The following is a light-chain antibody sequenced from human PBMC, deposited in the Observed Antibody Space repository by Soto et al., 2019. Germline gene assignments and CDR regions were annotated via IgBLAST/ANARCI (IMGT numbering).Light chain of an antibody. CDR2: AAS. CDR3: QQSYDIPT. CDR1: QNINSY. V-gene: IGKV1-39*01. Sequence: DIQMTQSPSSLSASVGDRVTITCRASQNINSYLNWYQQRPGKAPKVLIYAASSLQSGVPSRFSGSGSGTVFTLTISSLQPEDFATYYCQQSYDIPTFGPGTKVDIK. J-gene: IGKJ3*01.